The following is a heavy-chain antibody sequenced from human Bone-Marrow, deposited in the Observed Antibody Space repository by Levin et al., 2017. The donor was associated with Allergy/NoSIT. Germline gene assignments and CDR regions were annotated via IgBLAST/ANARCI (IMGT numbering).Heavy chain of an antibody. V-gene: IGHV3-66*01. CDR3: ARNPGANDWC. CDR1: GFTVSPPS. Sequence: GGSLRLSCVASGFTVSPPSLTWVRQAPGKGLEWVSLIYSGGTTLYADSVKGRFAISLDRSKNTMYLQMNSLRAEDTAVYYCARNPGANDWCWGQGTLVTVSS. D-gene: IGHD3-9*01. J-gene: IGHJ4*02. CDR2: IYSGGTT.